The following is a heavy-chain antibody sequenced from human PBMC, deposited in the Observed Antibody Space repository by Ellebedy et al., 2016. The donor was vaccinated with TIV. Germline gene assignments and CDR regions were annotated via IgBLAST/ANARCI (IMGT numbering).Heavy chain of an antibody. J-gene: IGHJ5*02. V-gene: IGHV4-39*01. CDR2: IYYGEST. CDR3: ARLHCSTTDPRLNWFDP. Sequence: SETLSLXXTVSGDSISSSGYFWGWIRQPPGEGLEWIASIYYGESTYYNPSLKSRLTISVDTSKNQFSLKVTSVTAADTAVYYCARLHCSTTDPRLNWFDPWGQGTPVTVSS. D-gene: IGHD2-2*01. CDR1: GDSISSSGYF.